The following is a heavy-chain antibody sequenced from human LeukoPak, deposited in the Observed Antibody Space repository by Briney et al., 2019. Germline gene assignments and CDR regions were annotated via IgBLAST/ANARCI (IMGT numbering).Heavy chain of an antibody. D-gene: IGHD2/OR15-2a*01. CDR1: GFTVSSKH. J-gene: IGHJ4*02. CDR3: ARDFLHSYFDY. CDR2: ISYDGSNK. V-gene: IGHV3-30-3*01. Sequence: GGSLRLSCAASGFTVSSKHMTWVRQAPGKGLEWVAVISYDGSNKYYADSVKGRFTISRDNSKNTLYLQMNSLRAEDTAVYYCARDFLHSYFDYWGQGTLVTVSS.